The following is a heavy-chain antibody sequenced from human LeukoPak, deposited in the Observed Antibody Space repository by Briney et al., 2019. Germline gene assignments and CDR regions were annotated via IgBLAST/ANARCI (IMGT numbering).Heavy chain of an antibody. CDR3: ARPYYYGSGSEPTYGMDV. D-gene: IGHD3-10*01. J-gene: IGHJ6*02. CDR2: IDPSDSYT. CDR1: GYSFTSYW. V-gene: IGHV5-10-1*01. Sequence: GESLKISCKGSGYSFTSYWISWVRQMPGKGLEWMGRIDPSDSYTNYSPSFQGHVTISADKSISTAYLQWSSLKASDTAMYYCARPYYYGSGSEPTYGMDVWGQGTTVTVSS.